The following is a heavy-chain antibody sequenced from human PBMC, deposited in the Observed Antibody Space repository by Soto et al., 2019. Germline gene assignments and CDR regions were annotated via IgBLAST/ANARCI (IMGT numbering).Heavy chain of an antibody. J-gene: IGHJ4*02. CDR2: ISSSSSYI. D-gene: IGHD3-10*01. V-gene: IGHV3-21*01. Sequence: EVQLVESGGGLVKPGGSLRLSFAASGFTFSSYSMNWVRQAPGKGLEWVSSISSSSSYIYYADSVKGRFTISRDNAKNSLYLQMNSLRAEDTAVYYCARDQQYGSGSYYTRLDYWGQGTLVTVSS. CDR1: GFTFSSYS. CDR3: ARDQQYGSGSYYTRLDY.